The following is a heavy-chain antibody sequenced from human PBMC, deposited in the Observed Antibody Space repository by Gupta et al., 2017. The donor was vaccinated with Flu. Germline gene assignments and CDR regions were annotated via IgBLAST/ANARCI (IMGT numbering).Heavy chain of an antibody. J-gene: IGHJ6*02. CDR3: AKDMTPQIITVRGVVYGMDV. V-gene: IGHV3-9*01. D-gene: IGHD3-10*01. CDR1: GFIFDDYA. CDR2: INWNSDSI. Sequence: EVQLEESGGGLVQPGRSLRLSCAASGFIFDDYAMHWVRQAPGKGLEWVSGINWNSDSIAYADSARGRFTISRDNAKNSLYLQMSSLRPEDTALYFCAKDMTPQIITVRGVVYGMDVWGQGTTVTVSS.